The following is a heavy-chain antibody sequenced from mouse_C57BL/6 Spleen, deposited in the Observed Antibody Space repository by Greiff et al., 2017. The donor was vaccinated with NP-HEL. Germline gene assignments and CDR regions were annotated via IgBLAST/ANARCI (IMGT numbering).Heavy chain of an antibody. V-gene: IGHV1-59*01. J-gene: IGHJ2*01. CDR2: IDPSDSYT. CDR1: GYTFTSYW. D-gene: IGHD1-1*01. CDR3: ARNRYGSSYYFDY. Sequence: VQLQQPGAELVRPGTSVKLSCKASGYTFTSYWMHWVKQRPGQGLEWIGVIDPSDSYTNYNQKFKGKATLTVDTSSSTAYMQLSSLTSEDSAVYYCARNRYGSSYYFDYWGQGTTLTVSS.